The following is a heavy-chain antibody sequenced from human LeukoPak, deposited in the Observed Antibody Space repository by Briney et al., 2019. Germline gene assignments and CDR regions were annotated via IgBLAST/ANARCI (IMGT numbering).Heavy chain of an antibody. D-gene: IGHD4-17*01. CDR1: GFTFSSYS. V-gene: IGHV3-21*01. J-gene: IGHJ4*02. Sequence: GGSLRLSCAASGFTFSSYSMNWVRQAPGKGLEWVSSISSSSGYIYYADSVKGRFTISRDNAKNSLYLQMNSLRAEDTAVYYCARAMTTVTAFDYWGQGTLVTVSS. CDR2: ISSSSGYI. CDR3: ARAMTTVTAFDY.